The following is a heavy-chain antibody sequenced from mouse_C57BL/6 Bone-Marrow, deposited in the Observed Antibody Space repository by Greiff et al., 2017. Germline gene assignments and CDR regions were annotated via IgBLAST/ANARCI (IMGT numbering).Heavy chain of an antibody. Sequence: QVQLKESGPELVKPGASVKISCKASGYTFTDYYINWVKQRPGQGLEWIGWIFPGSGSTYYNEKFKDKATLTVDKSSSTAYMLLSRLTSEDSSVYFCAREGGYYVDYWGQGTTLTVSS. V-gene: IGHV1-75*01. CDR1: GYTFTDYY. CDR3: AREGGYYVDY. CDR2: IFPGSGST. J-gene: IGHJ2*01.